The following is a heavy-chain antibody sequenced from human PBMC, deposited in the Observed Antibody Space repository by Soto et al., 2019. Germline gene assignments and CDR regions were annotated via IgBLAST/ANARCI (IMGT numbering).Heavy chain of an antibody. D-gene: IGHD3-10*01. CDR2: TGPRGEVT. Sequence: RGSLRLSCVASEFTFSSSEMNWFRQAPGKALEWVSYTGPRGEVTKYAASVRGRFTISRANAKNALYLHMNSLTVEDTAIYYSARVEWRYYRRSGSGHMDVWGQGNTVTVSS. CDR3: ARVEWRYYRRSGSGHMDV. V-gene: IGHV3-48*03. CDR1: EFTFSSSE. J-gene: IGHJ6*02.